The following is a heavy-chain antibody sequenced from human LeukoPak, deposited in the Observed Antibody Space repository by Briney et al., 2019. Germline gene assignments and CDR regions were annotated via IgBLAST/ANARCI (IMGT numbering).Heavy chain of an antibody. CDR2: MNPYSGGP. CDR1: GYTFTDYC. D-gene: IGHD3-10*01. J-gene: IGHJ4*02. V-gene: IGHV1-2*02. CDR3: ARGLLRELLGLDY. Sequence: ASVKVSCKTSGYTFTDYCLHWVRQAPGQGPEWMGWMNPYSGGPNYAQNFQGRVTMTRDTSTSIAYMELTSLTSEDTAVYYCARGLLRELLGLDYWGQGTLVTVSS.